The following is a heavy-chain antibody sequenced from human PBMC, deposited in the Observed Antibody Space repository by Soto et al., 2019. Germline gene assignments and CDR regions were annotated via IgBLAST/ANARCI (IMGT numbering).Heavy chain of an antibody. CDR3: ATGYYDILTGYYAYYYYGMDV. CDR1: GYTLTELS. J-gene: IGHJ6*02. V-gene: IGHV1-24*01. Sequence: ASVKVSCKVSGYTLTELSMHWVRQAPGKGLEWMGGFDPEDGETIYAQKFQGRVTMTEDTSTDTAYMELSSLRSEDTAVYYCATGYYDILTGYYAYYYYGMDVWGQAPTVTVSS. D-gene: IGHD3-9*01. CDR2: FDPEDGET.